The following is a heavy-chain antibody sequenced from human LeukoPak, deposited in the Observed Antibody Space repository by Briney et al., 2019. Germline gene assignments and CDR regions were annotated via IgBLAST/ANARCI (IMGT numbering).Heavy chain of an antibody. CDR2: IIPIVDIR. V-gene: IGHV1-69*04. J-gene: IGHJ5*02. CDR1: GGNFTNYG. D-gene: IGHD6-13*01. CDR3: ARGGAKSRYSSSLGGGFDP. Sequence: SVKVSCKTSGGNFTNYGVSWVRQAPGQGLEWMGRIIPIVDIRNYAQKFQGRVTMTADKSTSTAYMELSSLRSDDTAVYYCARGGAKSRYSSSLGGGFDPWGQGTLVTVSS.